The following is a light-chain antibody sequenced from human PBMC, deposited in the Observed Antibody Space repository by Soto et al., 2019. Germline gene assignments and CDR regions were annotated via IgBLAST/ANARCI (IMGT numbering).Light chain of an antibody. CDR1: QGISNY. CDR2: AAS. J-gene: IGKJ1*01. Sequence: DIQLTQSQSSLSASVGERVTLTCLASQGISNYLAWYQQKPGKVPKLLIYAASTLQSGVPSRFSGSGSGTDFTLTISSLQPEDVATYYCQKYNSAPQTFGQGTKVDI. CDR3: QKYNSAPQT. V-gene: IGKV1-27*01.